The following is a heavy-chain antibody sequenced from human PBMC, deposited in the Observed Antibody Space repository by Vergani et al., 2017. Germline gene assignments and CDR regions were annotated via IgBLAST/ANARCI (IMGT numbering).Heavy chain of an antibody. Sequence: QVQLVQSGAEVKKPGSSVKVSCKASGGTFSSYAISWVRQAPGQGLEWMGGIIPIFGTANYAQKFQGRVTITADESTSTAYMELSSLRSEDTAVYYCAIDRNVVVAQAANPAFDIWGRGTMVTVSS. CDR2: IIPIFGTA. CDR1: GGTFSSYA. D-gene: IGHD2-2*01. V-gene: IGHV1-69*01. J-gene: IGHJ3*02. CDR3: AIDRNVVVAQAANPAFDI.